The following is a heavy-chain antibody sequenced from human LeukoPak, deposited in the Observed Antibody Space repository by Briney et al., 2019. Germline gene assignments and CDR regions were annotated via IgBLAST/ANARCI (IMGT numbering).Heavy chain of an antibody. Sequence: PGGSLRLSCAASGFTFSSYEMNWVRQAPGKGLEWVSYISSSSSTIYYADSVKGRFTISRDNAKNSLYLQMNSLRAEDTAVYYCARVSAQVERDYWGQGTLVTVSS. J-gene: IGHJ4*02. V-gene: IGHV3-48*01. D-gene: IGHD1-1*01. CDR3: ARVSAQVERDY. CDR1: GFTFSSYE. CDR2: ISSSSSTI.